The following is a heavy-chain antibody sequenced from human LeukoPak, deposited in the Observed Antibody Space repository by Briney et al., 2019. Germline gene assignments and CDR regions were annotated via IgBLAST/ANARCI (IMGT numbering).Heavy chain of an antibody. D-gene: IGHD3-10*01. CDR2: IKQDGSEK. CDR1: GFTFSSYW. CDR3: ARDPGGYGSGSYSDY. V-gene: IGHV3-7*01. J-gene: IGHJ4*02. Sequence: GGSLRLSCAASGFTFSSYWMSWVRQAPGKGLEWVAKIKQDGSEKYYVDSVKGRFTISRDNAKNSLYLQMNSLRAEDTALYYCARDPGGYGSGSYSDYWGQGTLVTVSS.